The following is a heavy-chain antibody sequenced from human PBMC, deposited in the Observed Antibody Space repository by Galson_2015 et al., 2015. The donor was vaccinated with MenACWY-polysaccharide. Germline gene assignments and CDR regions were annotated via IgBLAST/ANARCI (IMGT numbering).Heavy chain of an antibody. CDR3: ARAGKITHGGVIVNWKFDY. CDR1: GYTFSTYG. Sequence: SGKGCCKASGYTFSTYGINWVRQGTGQGLWWMGWMNPNSGNTGYAQKFQGRVTMTRNTSNSTAYMELSSLRSEGTGVYYCARAGKITHGGVIVNWKFDYWGQGTPVTVSS. V-gene: IGHV1-8*01. CDR2: MNPNSGNT. D-gene: IGHD3-16*02. J-gene: IGHJ4*02.